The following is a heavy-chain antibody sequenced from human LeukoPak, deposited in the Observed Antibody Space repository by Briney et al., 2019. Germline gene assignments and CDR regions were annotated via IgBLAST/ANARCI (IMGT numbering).Heavy chain of an antibody. CDR1: GYTFTSYG. J-gene: IGHJ4*02. Sequence: ASVKVSCKASGYTFTSYGISWVRQAPGQGLERMGWISAYNGNTNYAQKPQGRVTMTTDTSTSTAYMELRSLRSGDTAVYYCASRLHSSGWQSFDYWGQGTLVTVSS. CDR3: ASRLHSSGWQSFDY. V-gene: IGHV1-18*01. D-gene: IGHD6-19*01. CDR2: ISAYNGNT.